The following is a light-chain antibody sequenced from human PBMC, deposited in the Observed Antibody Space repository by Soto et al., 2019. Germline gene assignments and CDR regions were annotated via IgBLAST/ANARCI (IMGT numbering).Light chain of an antibody. V-gene: IGKV1-5*01. Sequence: DIRWTHSPPTLSASVVDRVTITCRXIQTISTWMAWYQQKPGKAPKLLVYDASTLQSGVASRFSGSGSGTEFTLIISGLQPDDSATYYCQQYTNTNNPWMFGQGTKVDIK. CDR3: QQYTNTNNPWM. J-gene: IGKJ1*01. CDR1: QTISTW. CDR2: DAS.